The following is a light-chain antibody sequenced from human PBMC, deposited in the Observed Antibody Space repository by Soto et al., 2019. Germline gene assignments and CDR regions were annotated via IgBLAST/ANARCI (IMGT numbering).Light chain of an antibody. Sequence: EILMTQSPATVSVSPGERATLSCRASQSVGSYLAWYQQKPGQAPRLLISGTSSRATGIPDRFSGSGSGTDFTLTISSLQPDDFATYYCQQYDNYPLTFGGGTKVDTK. J-gene: IGKJ4*01. CDR3: QQYDNYPLT. CDR1: QSVGSY. CDR2: GTS. V-gene: IGKV3D-15*01.